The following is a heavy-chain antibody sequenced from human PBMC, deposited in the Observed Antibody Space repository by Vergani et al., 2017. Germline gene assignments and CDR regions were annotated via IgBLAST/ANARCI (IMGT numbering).Heavy chain of an antibody. CDR1: GFSLSTSGVG. D-gene: IGHD7-27*01. CDR2: IYWNDDK. CDR3: ARILGYWYFDL. V-gene: IGHV2-5*01. J-gene: IGHJ2*01. Sequence: QITLKESGPTLVKPTQTLTLTCTFSGFSLSTSGVGVGWIRQPPGKALEWLALIYWNDDKRYSPSLKSRLTITKDTSKNQVVLTMTNMDPVDTATYYCARILGYWYFDLWGRGTLVTVSS.